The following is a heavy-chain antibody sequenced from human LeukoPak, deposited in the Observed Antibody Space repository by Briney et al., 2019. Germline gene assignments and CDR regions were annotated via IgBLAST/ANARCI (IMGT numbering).Heavy chain of an antibody. CDR1: GFTFRNYA. D-gene: IGHD6-19*01. CDR2: ISYDGANK. J-gene: IGHJ4*02. V-gene: IGHV3-30*04. Sequence: GGSLRLSCAASGFTFRNYAMHWVRQAPGKGLEWVAVISYDGANKHYADSVKGRFTISRDNSKNTLYMQMNSLRAEDTAVYYCARGVRIAVAGNIDYWGQGTLVTVSS. CDR3: ARGVRIAVAGNIDY.